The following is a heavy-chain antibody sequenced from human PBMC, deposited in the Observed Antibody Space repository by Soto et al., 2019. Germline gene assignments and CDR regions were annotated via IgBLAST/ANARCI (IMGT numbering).Heavy chain of an antibody. Sequence: SENLSLTCSVSGGSIRTVGLYWTWIRQPPGKGLEWIGSIYHAGSTYYSKSLRSRLTMSVDTSKSQFSLRLSSVTDADTAVYYCARATGTLRSRNCDYWGQG. CDR2: IYHAGST. CDR1: GGSIRTVGLY. V-gene: IGHV4-31*03. CDR3: ARATGTLRSRNCDY. D-gene: IGHD1-1*01. J-gene: IGHJ4*02.